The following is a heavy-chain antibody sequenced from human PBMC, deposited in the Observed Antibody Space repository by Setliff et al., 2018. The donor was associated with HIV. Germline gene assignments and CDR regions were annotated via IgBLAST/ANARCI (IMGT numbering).Heavy chain of an antibody. V-gene: IGHV3-23*01. D-gene: IGHD7-27*01. CDR3: VKDNWGYDAYYFYYMDV. CDR2: ISDNSGAT. J-gene: IGHJ6*03. CDR1: GFTLRSYA. Sequence: HPGGSLRLSCEVSGFTLRSYAMSWVRQAPGKGLEWVSAISDNSGATYYSDSVKGRFTISRDNPKNTLYLQMSSLRAEDTAIYYCVKDNWGYDAYYFYYMDVWGKGTTVTVSS.